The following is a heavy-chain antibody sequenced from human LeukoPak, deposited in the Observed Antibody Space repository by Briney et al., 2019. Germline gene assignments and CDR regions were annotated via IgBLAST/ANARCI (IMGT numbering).Heavy chain of an antibody. CDR1: GFTFSSYA. CDR3: AAYCTSATCLIDQ. CDR2: ISGSGGDT. V-gene: IGHV3-23*01. Sequence: SGGSLRLSCAASGFTFSSYAMSWVRQAPGKGLEWVSGISGSGGDTYYADSVKGRFTISRNNSKNTLYLQMNSLRAEDTAVYYCAAYCTSATCLIDQWGQGTLVTVSS. J-gene: IGHJ5*02. D-gene: IGHD2-2*01.